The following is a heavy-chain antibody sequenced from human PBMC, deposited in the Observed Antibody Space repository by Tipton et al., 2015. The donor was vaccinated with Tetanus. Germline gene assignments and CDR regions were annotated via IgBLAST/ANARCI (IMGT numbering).Heavy chain of an antibody. D-gene: IGHD3-22*01. CDR1: GYTFTAQY. J-gene: IGHJ6*02. Sequence: QMQLVQSGAEVKKPGASVKVSCKAFGYTFTAQYMYWVRQAPGQGLEWMGWIDPNSGDTKYAQKFQGRVTMTRDTSISTAYMELRSLRSDDTAVYYCARDRGDYIYYGMDVWGPGTTVTVS. V-gene: IGHV1-2*02. CDR2: IDPNSGDT. CDR3: ARDRGDYIYYGMDV.